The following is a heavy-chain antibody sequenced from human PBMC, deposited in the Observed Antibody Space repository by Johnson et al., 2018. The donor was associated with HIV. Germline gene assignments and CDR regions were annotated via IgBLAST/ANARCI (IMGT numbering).Heavy chain of an antibody. CDR1: GFTFSDYY. CDR3: ARDPPVTTTHNAFDI. J-gene: IGHJ3*02. Sequence: QVQLVESGGGLVKPGGSLRLSCAASGFTFSDYYMSWIRQAPGKGLEWVSYISSSGSTIYYADSVKGRFTISRDNDKNSLYLQTNSLRAEDTAVYYCARDPPVTTTHNAFDIWGQGTMVTVSS. D-gene: IGHD4-17*01. V-gene: IGHV3-11*04. CDR2: ISSSGSTI.